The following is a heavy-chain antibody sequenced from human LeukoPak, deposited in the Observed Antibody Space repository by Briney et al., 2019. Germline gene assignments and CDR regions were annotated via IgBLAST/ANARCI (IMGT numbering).Heavy chain of an antibody. CDR2: IKQDGSER. D-gene: IGHD6-19*01. Sequence: GGSLRLSCAASELRFSIYWMSWVRQAPGKGLEWVANIKQDGSERSYVDSVKGRFTISRDNAKHSLYLQMSSPSAEDTAVYYCATDIGWFRFDPWGQGTLVTVSS. J-gene: IGHJ5*02. V-gene: IGHV3-7*03. CDR1: ELRFSIYW. CDR3: ATDIGWFRFDP.